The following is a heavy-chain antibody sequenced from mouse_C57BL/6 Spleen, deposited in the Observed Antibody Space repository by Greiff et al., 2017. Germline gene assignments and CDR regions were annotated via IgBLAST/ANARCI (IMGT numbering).Heavy chain of an antibody. V-gene: IGHV1-59*01. CDR2: IDPSDSYT. Sequence: VQLQQPGAELVRPGTSVKLSCKASGYTFTSYWMHWVKQRPGQGLEWIGVIDPSDSYTNYNQQFKGKATLTVDTSSSTAYMQLSSLTSEDSAVYYCARSYGPYYYAMDYWGQGTSVTVSS. CDR3: ARSYGPYYYAMDY. D-gene: IGHD1-1*02. CDR1: GYTFTSYW. J-gene: IGHJ4*01.